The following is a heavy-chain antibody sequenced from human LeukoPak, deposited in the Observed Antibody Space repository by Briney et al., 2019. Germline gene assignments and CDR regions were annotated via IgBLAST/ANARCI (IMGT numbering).Heavy chain of an antibody. V-gene: IGHV3-48*03. J-gene: IGHJ5*02. Sequence: PGGSLRLSRAASTFSFSSYEMNWVRPAPGKGLERVSYISTSGTVIYYADSVKGRFTISRDNAKNSLYLQMDSLRAEDTAIYYCARELTRSGPNWFDPWGQGTLVTVSS. CDR3: ARELTRSGPNWFDP. CDR2: ISTSGTVI. D-gene: IGHD3-3*01. CDR1: TFSFSSYE.